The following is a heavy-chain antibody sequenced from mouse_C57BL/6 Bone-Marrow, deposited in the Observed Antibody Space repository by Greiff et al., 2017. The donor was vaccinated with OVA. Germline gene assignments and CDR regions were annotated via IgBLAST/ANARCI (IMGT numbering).Heavy chain of an antibody. CDR3: TTLYLITTVAEGDY. CDR1: GFNIKDYY. CDR2: IDPEDGDT. V-gene: IGHV14-1*01. J-gene: IGHJ2*01. D-gene: IGHD1-1*01. Sequence: EVQLQQSGAELVRPGASVKLSCTASGFNIKDYYMHWVKQRPEQGLEWIGRIDPEDGDTEYAPKFQGKATMTADTSSNTAYLQLSSLTSEDTAVYYCTTLYLITTVAEGDYWGQGTTLTVSS.